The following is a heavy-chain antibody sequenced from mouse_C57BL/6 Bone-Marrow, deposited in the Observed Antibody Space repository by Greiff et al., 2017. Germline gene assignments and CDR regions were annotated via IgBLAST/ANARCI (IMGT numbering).Heavy chain of an antibody. CDR2: IDPSDSET. J-gene: IGHJ1*03. Sequence: QVQLQQSGAELVRPGSSVKLSCKASGYTFTSYWMHWVKQRPIQGLEWIGNIDPSDSETHYNQKFKDKATLTVDKSSSTAYMQLSSLTSEDSAVYYCARAQLGWYFDVWGTGTTVTVSS. D-gene: IGHD4-1*02. CDR3: ARAQLGWYFDV. V-gene: IGHV1-52*01. CDR1: GYTFTSYW.